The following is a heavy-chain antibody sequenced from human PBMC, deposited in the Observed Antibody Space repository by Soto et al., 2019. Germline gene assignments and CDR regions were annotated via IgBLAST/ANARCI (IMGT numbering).Heavy chain of an antibody. D-gene: IGHD4-17*01. CDR2: ISSRGSSI. CDR3: ARGRGTTTVANLDY. CDR1: GFTFSNYK. Sequence: EVQLVESGGGLVQPGGSLRLSCAASGFTFSNYKMSWVRQAPGKGLEWVSYISSRGSSIYYADSVKGRFTISRDNAKNSLYLQMNSLRAEDTAVYYCARGRGTTTVANLDYWGQGTLVTVSS. V-gene: IGHV3-48*04. J-gene: IGHJ4*02.